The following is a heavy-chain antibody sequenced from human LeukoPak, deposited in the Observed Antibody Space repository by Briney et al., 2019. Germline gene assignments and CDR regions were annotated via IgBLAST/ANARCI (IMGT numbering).Heavy chain of an antibody. CDR1: GGSISSYY. V-gene: IGHV4-59*08. D-gene: IGHD2-15*01. Sequence: SETLSLTCTVSGGSISSYYWSWIRQPPGKGLEWIGYIYFSGSTNYNPSLKSRVTISVDTSKKQFSLKLRSVTAADTAVYYCACSSGVVVTGYFDYWGQGTLVTVSS. CDR3: ACSSGVVVTGYFDY. J-gene: IGHJ4*02. CDR2: IYFSGST.